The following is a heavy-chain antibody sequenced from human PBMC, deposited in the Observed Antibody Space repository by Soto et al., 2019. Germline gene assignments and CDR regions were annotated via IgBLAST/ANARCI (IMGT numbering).Heavy chain of an antibody. J-gene: IGHJ4*02. D-gene: IGHD6-19*01. CDR2: VYYTGST. V-gene: IGHV4-59*01. Sequence: SETLSLTCSVSGGSISDSYWSWIRQSPGKGLEWLGYVYYTGSTNYSPSLRSRVSISVDASKNEFSLRLSSVTAADTAVYFCARSVAVPGAHIDYWGQRTQVTVSS. CDR1: GGSISDSY. CDR3: ARSVAVPGAHIDY.